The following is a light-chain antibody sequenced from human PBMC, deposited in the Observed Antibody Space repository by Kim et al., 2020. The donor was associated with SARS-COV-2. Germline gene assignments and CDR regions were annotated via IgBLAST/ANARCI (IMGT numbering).Light chain of an antibody. CDR2: RDS. CDR1: NIGSKK. J-gene: IGLJ2*01. Sequence: VALGQTARITCGGNNIGSKKVHWYQQKPGQAPVLVIYRDSNRPAGIPERFSGSNSGNTATLTISRAQAGDEADYYCQVWDSSTAVFGGGTQLTVL. CDR3: QVWDSSTAV. V-gene: IGLV3-9*01.